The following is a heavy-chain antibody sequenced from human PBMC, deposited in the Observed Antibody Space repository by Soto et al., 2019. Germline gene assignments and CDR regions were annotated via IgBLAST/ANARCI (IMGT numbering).Heavy chain of an antibody. Sequence: GGSLRLSCAASGFTVSSNYMSWVRQAPGKGLEWVSVIYSGGSTYYADSVKGRFTISRDNSKNTLYLQMNSLRAEDTAVYYCARGPRGGGNWKDYYYYYGMDVWGQGTTVTVSS. D-gene: IGHD1-1*01. CDR1: GFTVSSNY. CDR2: IYSGGST. J-gene: IGHJ6*02. V-gene: IGHV3-53*01. CDR3: ARGPRGGGNWKDYYYYYGMDV.